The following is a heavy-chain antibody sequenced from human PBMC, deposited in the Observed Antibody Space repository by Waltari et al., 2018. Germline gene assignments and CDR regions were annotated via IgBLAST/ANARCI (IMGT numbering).Heavy chain of an antibody. V-gene: IGHV3-15*01. D-gene: IGHD3-3*01. J-gene: IGHJ4*02. CDR3: VAPWTI. Sequence: EGQLVESGGGLVQPGGSVTLSCAASGFAVSDAWMSWVRQVPGKGLEWVGRIKDKSDGGTTDYATPVKGRFTISRDDSKNLLSLEMNSLKTDDTGVYYCVAPWTIWGQGTLVTVSS. CDR1: GFAVSDAW. CDR2: IKDKSDGGTT.